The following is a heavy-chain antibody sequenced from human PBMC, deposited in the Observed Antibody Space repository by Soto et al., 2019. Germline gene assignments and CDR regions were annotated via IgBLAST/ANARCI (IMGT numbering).Heavy chain of an antibody. Sequence: SETLSLTCTVSGGSVSSGSYYWSWIRQPPGKGLEWIGYIYYSGSTNYDPSLKSRVTISVDTSKNQFSLKLSSVTAADTAVYYCARDTRNYYGSGSYYIPLDYWGQGTLVTVSP. CDR1: GGSVSSGSYY. CDR2: IYYSGST. D-gene: IGHD3-10*01. J-gene: IGHJ4*02. CDR3: ARDTRNYYGSGSYYIPLDY. V-gene: IGHV4-61*01.